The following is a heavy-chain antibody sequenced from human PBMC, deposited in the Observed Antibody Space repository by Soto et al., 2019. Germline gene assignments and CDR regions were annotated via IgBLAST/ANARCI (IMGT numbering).Heavy chain of an antibody. Sequence: QVQLVESGGGVVQPGRSLRLSCAASGFTFSSYGMHWVRQAPGKGLEWVAVIWYDGSNKYYADSVKGRITISRDNSKNTLYLQMNSLRAEDTAVYYCARELLGDYYGMDVWGQGTTVTVSS. J-gene: IGHJ6*02. CDR1: GFTFSSYG. CDR3: ARELLGDYYGMDV. D-gene: IGHD3-16*01. V-gene: IGHV3-33*01. CDR2: IWYDGSNK.